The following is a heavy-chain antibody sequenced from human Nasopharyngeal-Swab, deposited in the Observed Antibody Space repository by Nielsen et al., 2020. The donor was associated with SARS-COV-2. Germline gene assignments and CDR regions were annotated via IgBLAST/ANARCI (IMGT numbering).Heavy chain of an antibody. D-gene: IGHD3-10*01. Sequence: VRQAPGKGLEWVSVIYSGGSTYYADSVKGRFTISRDNSKNTLYLQMNSLRAEDTAVYYCAKDGSGSGYYYYYYMDVWGKGTTVTVSS. J-gene: IGHJ6*03. V-gene: IGHV3-53*01. CDR2: IYSGGST. CDR3: AKDGSGSGYYYYYYMDV.